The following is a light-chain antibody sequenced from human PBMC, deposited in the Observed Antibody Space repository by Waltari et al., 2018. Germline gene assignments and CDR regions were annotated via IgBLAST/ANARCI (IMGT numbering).Light chain of an antibody. V-gene: IGLV1-44*01. CDR2: RND. J-gene: IGLJ3*02. CDR3: ATWDDSPTGRWV. CDR1: QSNVGETV. Sequence: QSVLTQPPSASGTPGQRVTISCSGSQSNVGETVVNWSHHVPGTALKPVIYRNDQRPSVVPDRVTASKSGTSASLAISGRQAEDEGDYYCATWDDSPTGRWVFGGGTRVTVL.